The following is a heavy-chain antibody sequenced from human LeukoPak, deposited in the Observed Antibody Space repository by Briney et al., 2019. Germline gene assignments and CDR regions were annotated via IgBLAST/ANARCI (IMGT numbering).Heavy chain of an antibody. J-gene: IGHJ4*02. V-gene: IGHV3-33*01. Sequence: GGSLRLSCAASGFTFSTYGMHWVRQAPGKGLEWVAVIWSDGNNKYYADSVKGRFTISRDNSRNTLDLVLSSLRAEDTAVYYCARGRGPFTAFDYWGQGTLVTVSS. D-gene: IGHD3-10*01. CDR2: IWSDGNNK. CDR1: GFTFSTYG. CDR3: ARGRGPFTAFDY.